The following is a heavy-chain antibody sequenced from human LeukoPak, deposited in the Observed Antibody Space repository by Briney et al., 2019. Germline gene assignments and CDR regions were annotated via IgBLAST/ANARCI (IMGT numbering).Heavy chain of an antibody. CDR2: ISYDGSNE. D-gene: IGHD6-19*01. J-gene: IGHJ6*02. CDR1: GFTFNTYA. Sequence: GGSLRLSCAASGFTFNTYAMHWVRQAPGKGLEWVAVISYDGSNEYYADSVKGRFTISRDNAKNTLYLQMNSLRAEDTAVYYCAREGAVAGTYYYYGMDVWGQGTTVTVSS. CDR3: AREGAVAGTYYYYGMDV. V-gene: IGHV3-30-3*01.